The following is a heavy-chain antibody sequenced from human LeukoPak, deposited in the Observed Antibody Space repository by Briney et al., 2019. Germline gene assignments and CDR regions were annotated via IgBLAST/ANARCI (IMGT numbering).Heavy chain of an antibody. V-gene: IGHV4-59*11. CDR2: IPNIGTT. Sequence: SETLSLTCTVSGGSINSHYWSWLRQPPGKGLEWIGYIPNIGTTSYNPSLKSRVTISIDTSRTHFSLKLTSVTAADTAIYYCARGDGNWFAPWGQGTLVTVSS. CDR1: GGSINSHY. CDR3: ARGDGNWFAP. D-gene: IGHD5-24*01. J-gene: IGHJ5*02.